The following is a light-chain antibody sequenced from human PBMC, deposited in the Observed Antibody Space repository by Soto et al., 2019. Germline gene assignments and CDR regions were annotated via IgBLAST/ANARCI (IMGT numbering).Light chain of an antibody. V-gene: IGKV1-5*01. CDR1: QSITSW. J-gene: IGKJ4*02. Sequence: DIQMTQSPATLSASVGDRVTITCRASQSITSWLAWYQQKPGKAPKLLIYGASSLETGVPSRFTGSGSGTEFTLTISRLEPEDCAAYFCQQYITYPLTFGGGTKVDIK. CDR2: GAS. CDR3: QQYITYPLT.